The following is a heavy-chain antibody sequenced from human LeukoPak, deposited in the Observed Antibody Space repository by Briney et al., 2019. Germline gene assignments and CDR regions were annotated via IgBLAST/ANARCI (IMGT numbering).Heavy chain of an antibody. V-gene: IGHV1-69*01. Sequence: SVKVSCKASGGTFSSYAISWVRQAPGQGLEWMGGIIPIFGTANYAQKFQGRVTITADESTSTAYMELSSLRSEDTAVYYCARDIVVVPAAIRAAWFDPWGQGTLVTVSS. CDR2: IIPIFGTA. CDR1: GGTFSSYA. D-gene: IGHD2-2*01. J-gene: IGHJ5*02. CDR3: ARDIVVVPAAIRAAWFDP.